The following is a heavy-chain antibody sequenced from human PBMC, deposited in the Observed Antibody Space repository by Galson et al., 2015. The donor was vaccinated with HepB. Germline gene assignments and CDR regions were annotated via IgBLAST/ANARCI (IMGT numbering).Heavy chain of an antibody. Sequence: LRLSCAVSGFTYNNYWMSWVRQAPGRGLAWVANIKQDGSEKYYVDSVEGRFTVSRDDAKKTLYLDMNALSVEDTAVYYCARGWDTDVTSNFDYWGQGALVTVSS. D-gene: IGHD5-18*01. J-gene: IGHJ4*02. CDR3: ARGWDTDVTSNFDY. CDR2: IKQDGSEK. CDR1: GFTYNNYW. V-gene: IGHV3-7*03.